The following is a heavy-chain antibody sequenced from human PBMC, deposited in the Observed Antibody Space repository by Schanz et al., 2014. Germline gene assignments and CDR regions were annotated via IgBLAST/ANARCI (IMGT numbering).Heavy chain of an antibody. CDR3: AKGSSSWYAVEEY. Sequence: EVQLVTSGGDLVQPGGSLRLSCAASGFTFNTSWFHWVRQPPGKGLLWVSRVSRDGSETTYVDSVRGRFTISRDTAKNTVFLQMNNLRAEDTAVYYCAKGSSSWYAVEEYWGQGTLVTVSS. CDR1: GFTFNTSW. J-gene: IGHJ4*02. CDR2: VSRDGSET. D-gene: IGHD6-13*01. V-gene: IGHV3-74*01.